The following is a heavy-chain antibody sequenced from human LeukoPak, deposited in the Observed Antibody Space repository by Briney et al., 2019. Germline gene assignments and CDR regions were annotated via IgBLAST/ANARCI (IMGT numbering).Heavy chain of an antibody. V-gene: IGHV3-7*03. J-gene: IGHJ6*04. CDR1: GFTFSRYW. CDR3: ARRAAPNSYYYGMDV. Sequence: GGSLRLYCAASGFTFSRYWMSWVRQAPGKGLEWVANIKQDGSEKYYVDSVKGRFTISRDNAKNSLYLQMNSLRAEDTAVYYCARRAAPNSYYYGMDVWGKGTTVTVSS. D-gene: IGHD2-15*01. CDR2: IKQDGSEK.